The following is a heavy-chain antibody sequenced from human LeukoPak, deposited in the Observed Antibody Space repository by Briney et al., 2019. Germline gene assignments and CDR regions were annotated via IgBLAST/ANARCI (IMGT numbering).Heavy chain of an antibody. CDR3: ARGNILTGYSN. CDR2: ISSSGSTI. CDR1: GFTFSSYE. Sequence: GGSLRLSCAASGFTFSSYEMNWVRQAPGKGLEWVSYISSSGSTIYYADSVKGRFTISRDNAKNSLYLQMNSLRVGDTAVYYCARGNILTGYSNWGQGTLVTVSS. D-gene: IGHD3-9*01. J-gene: IGHJ4*02. V-gene: IGHV3-48*03.